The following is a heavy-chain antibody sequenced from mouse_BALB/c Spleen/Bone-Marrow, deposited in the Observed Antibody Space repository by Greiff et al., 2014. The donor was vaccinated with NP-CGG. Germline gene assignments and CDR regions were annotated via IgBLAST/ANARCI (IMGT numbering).Heavy chain of an antibody. CDR1: GFTFTDYF. V-gene: IGHV7-3*02. D-gene: IGHD5-1*01. J-gene: IGHJ2*01. CDR2: IRNKPNGYTT. CDR3: ARDYSGYFDF. Sequence: EVMLVESGGGLVQPGGSLRLSCTTSGFTFTDYFMTWVRQPPGKALEWLGFIRNKPNGYTTEYNPSVKGRFTISRDNSQGILYLRMNTLRAEDSAIYYCARDYSGYFDFWGQGTTLTVSS.